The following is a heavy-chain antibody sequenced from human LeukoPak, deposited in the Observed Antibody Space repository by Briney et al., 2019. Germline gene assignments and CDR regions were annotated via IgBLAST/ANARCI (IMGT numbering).Heavy chain of an antibody. J-gene: IGHJ5*02. V-gene: IGHV4-34*01. CDR2: INHSGST. D-gene: IGHD6-13*01. Sequence: PSETLSLTCAVYGGSFSGYYWSWIRQPPGKGLEWIGEINHSGSTNYNPSLKSRVTISVDTSKNQFSLKLSSVTAADTAVYYCARDASKSSSWYGKGNWFDPWGQGTLVTVSS. CDR1: GGSFSGYY. CDR3: ARDASKSSSWYGKGNWFDP.